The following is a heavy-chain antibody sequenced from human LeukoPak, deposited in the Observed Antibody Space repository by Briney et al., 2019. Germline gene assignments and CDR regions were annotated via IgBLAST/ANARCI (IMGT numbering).Heavy chain of an antibody. J-gene: IGHJ4*02. CDR3: ARQVGATTLIDH. CDR1: GGSVSSRNHY. D-gene: IGHD1-26*01. Sequence: SETLSLTCTLSGGSVSSRNHYSGWIRQPPGKGLEWVGSIYVIGTNYYNPSLQSRVTLSVDTSKNQVSLKLTSVTAADTALYYCARQVGATTLIDHWGQGTLVTVSS. CDR2: IYVIGTN. V-gene: IGHV4-39*01.